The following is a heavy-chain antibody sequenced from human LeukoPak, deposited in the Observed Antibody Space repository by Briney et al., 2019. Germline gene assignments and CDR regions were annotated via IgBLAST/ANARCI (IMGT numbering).Heavy chain of an antibody. D-gene: IGHD2-2*01. J-gene: IGHJ4*02. Sequence: ASVKVSCKASGYTFTSYGISWVRQAPGQGLEWMGWISAYNGNTNYAQKLQGRVTMTTDTSTSTAYMELRSLRSDDTAVYYWARVGSEGDIVVVPPINWGQGTLVTVSS. CDR3: ARVGSEGDIVVVPPIN. V-gene: IGHV1-18*01. CDR1: GYTFTSYG. CDR2: ISAYNGNT.